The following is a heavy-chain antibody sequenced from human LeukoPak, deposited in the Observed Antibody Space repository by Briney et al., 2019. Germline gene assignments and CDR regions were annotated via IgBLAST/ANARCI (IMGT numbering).Heavy chain of an antibody. CDR1: GYSFTSYW. D-gene: IGHD6-19*01. J-gene: IGHJ3*02. CDR3: ARHRGYGGDPLNAFDI. CDR2: IYPGDSDT. V-gene: IGHV5-51*01. Sequence: GESLKISCKGSGYSFTSYWIGWVRQMPGKGLEWMGIIYPGDSDTRYSPSFQGQVTISADKSISTAYLQWSSLKASDTAMYYCARHRGYGGDPLNAFDIWGQGTMVTVSS.